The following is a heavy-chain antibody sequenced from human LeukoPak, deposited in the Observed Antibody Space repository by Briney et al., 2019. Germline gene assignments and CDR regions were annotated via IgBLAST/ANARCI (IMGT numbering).Heavy chain of an antibody. D-gene: IGHD6-13*01. CDR2: INNDGSYI. Sequence: GGSLRLSCAASGFIFSNSAMNWVRQAPGKGLEWVSSINNDGSYIYYADSVKGRFTISRDNAKNSLYLQMNSLRAEDTAVYYCARAMGIAAAGLFDYWGQGTLVTVSS. J-gene: IGHJ4*02. CDR1: GFIFSNSA. V-gene: IGHV3-21*01. CDR3: ARAMGIAAAGLFDY.